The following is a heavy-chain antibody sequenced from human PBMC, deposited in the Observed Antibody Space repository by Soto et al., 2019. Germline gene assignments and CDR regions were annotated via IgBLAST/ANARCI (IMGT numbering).Heavy chain of an antibody. V-gene: IGHV1-2*02. D-gene: IGHD6-13*01. CDR3: TREGGGIAAAGAGNDTFDI. Sequence: QVQLVQSGAVVKNPGASVTVSCKASGYTLSDYYIQWVRQAPGQGLEWMGWINPNSGDPNYAQKFQGRVTISRDTASNTAYMALRWLRSEYTAVYYCTREGGGIAAAGAGNDTFDIWGQGTKVTVSS. CDR2: INPNSGDP. CDR1: GYTLSDYY. J-gene: IGHJ3*02.